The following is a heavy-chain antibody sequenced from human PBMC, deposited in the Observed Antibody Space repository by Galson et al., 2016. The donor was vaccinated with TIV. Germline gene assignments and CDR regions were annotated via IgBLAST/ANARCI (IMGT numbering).Heavy chain of an antibody. V-gene: IGHV4-38-2*02. CDR3: MREGSTVTMHHYFGMDV. CDR2: IYESGTT. D-gene: IGHD4-17*01. Sequence: SETLSLTCAVSGYSIKSGYFWGWIRQPPGKGLQWIGSIYESGTTYSHPSLKSRLTMSVDTSKNHFSLKLSSVTAAVTAVYYCMREGSTVTMHHYFGMDVWGQGTSVTISS. CDR1: GYSIKSGYF. J-gene: IGHJ6*02.